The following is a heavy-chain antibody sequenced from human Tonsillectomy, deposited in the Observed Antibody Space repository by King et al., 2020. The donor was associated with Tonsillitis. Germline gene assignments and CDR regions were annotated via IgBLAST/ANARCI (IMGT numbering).Heavy chain of an antibody. CDR1: GGSISSYY. J-gene: IGHJ4*02. CDR3: ARGNDFWSGYSIDY. V-gene: IGHV4-59*01. Sequence: PLQESGPGLVKPSETLSLTCTVSGGSISSYYWSWIRQPPGKGLEWIGYICYSGSTNYNPSLKSRVTISVDTSKNQFSLKLSSVTAADTAVYYCARGNDFWSGYSIDYWGQGTLVTVSS. D-gene: IGHD3-3*01. CDR2: ICYSGST.